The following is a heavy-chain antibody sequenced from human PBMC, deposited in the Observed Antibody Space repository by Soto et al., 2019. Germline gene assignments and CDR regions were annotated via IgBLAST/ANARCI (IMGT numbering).Heavy chain of an antibody. V-gene: IGHV1-69*05. D-gene: IGHD1-26*01. CDR2: IIPIFGTA. J-gene: IGHJ4*02. CDR3: ARSAYSYSDY. Sequence: SVKVSCKASGGTFSSYAISWVRQAPGQGLEWMGGIIPIFGTANYAQKFQGRVTMTTNESTSTAYMELSSLRSEDTAVYYCARSAYSYSDYWGQGTLVTVSS. CDR1: GGTFSSYA.